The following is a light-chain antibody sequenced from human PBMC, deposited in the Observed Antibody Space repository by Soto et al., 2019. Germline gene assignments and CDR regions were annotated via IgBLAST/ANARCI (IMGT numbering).Light chain of an antibody. V-gene: IGKV1-5*01. Sequence: DIQMTQSPSTLSASVGDGVTITCRASQSISSWLAWYQQKPGKAPKLLIYDASSLESGVPSRFSGSGSGTEFTLTISSRQPDDFATYYCQQYNSYPWTFGQGTKVEIK. J-gene: IGKJ1*01. CDR1: QSISSW. CDR3: QQYNSYPWT. CDR2: DAS.